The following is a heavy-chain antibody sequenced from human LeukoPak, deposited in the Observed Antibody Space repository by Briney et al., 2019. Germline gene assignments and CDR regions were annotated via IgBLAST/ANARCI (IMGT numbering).Heavy chain of an antibody. CDR2: ISYDGSNK. Sequence: PGGSLRLSCAASGFTFSSYAMHWVRQAPGKGLEWVAVISYDGSNKYYADSVKGRFTISRDNSKNTLYLQMNSLRAEDTAVYYCAKDLPNGYGGPTPGYWGQGTLVTVSS. CDR3: AKDLPNGYGGPTPGY. D-gene: IGHD4-23*01. J-gene: IGHJ4*02. V-gene: IGHV3-30-3*01. CDR1: GFTFSSYA.